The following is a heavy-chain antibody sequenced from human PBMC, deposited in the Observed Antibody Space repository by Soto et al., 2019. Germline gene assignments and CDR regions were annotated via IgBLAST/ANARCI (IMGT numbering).Heavy chain of an antibody. CDR1: GFTFSNAW. Sequence: PGGSLRLSCAASGFTFSNAWMSWVRQSPGKGLEWVGRIKSKTDGGTTDYAAPVKGRFTISRDDSKNTLYLQMNSLKTEDTAVYYCTTDRFVVVVAASPYYYYGMDVWGQGTTVTVSS. CDR2: IKSKTDGGTT. J-gene: IGHJ6*02. D-gene: IGHD2-15*01. CDR3: TTDRFVVVVAASPYYYYGMDV. V-gene: IGHV3-15*01.